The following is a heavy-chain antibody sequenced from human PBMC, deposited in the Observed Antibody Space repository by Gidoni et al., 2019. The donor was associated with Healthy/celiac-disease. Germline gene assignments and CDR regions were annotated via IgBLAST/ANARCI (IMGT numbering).Heavy chain of an antibody. CDR1: GYSISSGYY. D-gene: IGHD1-26*01. Sequence: QVQLQESGPGLVKPSETLSLTCAVSGYSISSGYYWGWIRQPPGKGLVWIGGIYHSGSTYYNPSLKSRVTISVDTSKNQFSLKLSSVTAADTAVYYCARLWVGNWFDPWGQGTLVTVSS. CDR2: IYHSGST. V-gene: IGHV4-38-2*01. J-gene: IGHJ5*02. CDR3: ARLWVGNWFDP.